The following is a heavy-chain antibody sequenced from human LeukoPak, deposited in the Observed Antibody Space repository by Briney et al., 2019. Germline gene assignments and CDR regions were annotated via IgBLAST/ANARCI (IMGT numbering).Heavy chain of an antibody. D-gene: IGHD1-26*01. CDR1: GFSISSGYY. J-gene: IGHJ5*02. V-gene: IGHV4-38-2*02. CDR2: MSYSGST. Sequence: PSETLSLNCTVSGFSISSGYYWGWFRRPPGKGLEWIGTMSYSGSTYYNPSLKSRVTISVATSKNQFSLKLSSVTAADTAVYYCARGAYSGTFSWFDPGGQGSLVTVSS. CDR3: ARGAYSGTFSWFDP.